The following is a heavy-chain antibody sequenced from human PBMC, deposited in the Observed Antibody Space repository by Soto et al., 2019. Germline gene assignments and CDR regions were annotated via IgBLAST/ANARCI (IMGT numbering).Heavy chain of an antibody. CDR2: IYYSGST. V-gene: IGHV4-31*03. CDR3: ARERVVRGIGYYGMDV. Sequence: SETLSLTCTVSGGSISSGGYYWSWIRQHPGKGLEWIGYIYYSGSTYYNPSLKSRVTISVDTSKNQFSLKLSSVTAADTAVYYCARERVVRGIGYYGMDVWGQGTTVTVSS. CDR1: GGSISSGGYY. J-gene: IGHJ6*02. D-gene: IGHD3-10*01.